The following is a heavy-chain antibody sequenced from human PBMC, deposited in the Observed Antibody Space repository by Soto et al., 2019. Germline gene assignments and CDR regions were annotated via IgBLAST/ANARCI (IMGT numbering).Heavy chain of an antibody. CDR2: INLIGST. CDR1: GGSFSGYY. J-gene: IGHJ6*03. D-gene: IGHD1-26*01. Sequence: SETLSLTCAVYGGSFSGYYWSWIRQPPGKGLEWIGEINLIGSTNYNPSLKSRVTISVDTSKNQFSLKLSSVTAADTAVYYCARGVDTTFRYYMDGWGKGTTVTVSS. CDR3: ARGVDTTFRYYMDG. V-gene: IGHV4-34*01.